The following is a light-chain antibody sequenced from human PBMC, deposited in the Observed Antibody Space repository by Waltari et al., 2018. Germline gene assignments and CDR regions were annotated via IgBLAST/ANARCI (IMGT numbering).Light chain of an antibody. CDR3: QQYNNWPPYT. Sequence: EIVMPHSPATLSMSPGERATLSCRASQSVSSNLAWYQQKPGQAPSLLIYGVSIRVTGIPARFSGSGSGTEVTLTISSLQSEDFAVYYCQQYNNWPPYTFGQGTKLEI. CDR1: QSVSSN. CDR2: GVS. V-gene: IGKV3-15*01. J-gene: IGKJ2*01.